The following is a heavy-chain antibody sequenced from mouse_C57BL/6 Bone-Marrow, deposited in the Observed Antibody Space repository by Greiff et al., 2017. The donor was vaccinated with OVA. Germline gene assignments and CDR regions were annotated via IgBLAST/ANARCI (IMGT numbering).Heavy chain of an antibody. J-gene: IGHJ4*01. V-gene: IGHV5-17*01. CDR3: ARRALATFYAMDY. D-gene: IGHD3-1*01. CDR1: GFTFSDYG. CDR2: ISSGSSTI. Sequence: EVKLVESGGGLVKPGGSLKLSCAASGFTFSDYGMHWVRQAPEKGLEWVAYISSGSSTIYYADTVKGRFTISRDNAKNTLFLQMTSLRSEDTAMYYCARRALATFYAMDYWGQGTSVTVSS.